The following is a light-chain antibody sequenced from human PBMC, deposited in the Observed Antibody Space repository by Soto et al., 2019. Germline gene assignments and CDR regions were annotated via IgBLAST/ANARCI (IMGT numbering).Light chain of an antibody. CDR3: QSYDSGLSGYVV. V-gene: IGLV1-40*01. CDR2: GNS. Sequence: QSELTQPPSVSGAPGQRVTISCTGSSSNIGAGYDVHWYQQLPGTAPKLLIYGNSNRPSGVPDRFSGSKSGTSASLAITGLQAEDEADYFCQSYDSGLSGYVVFGGGTKLTVL. CDR1: SSNIGAGYD. J-gene: IGLJ2*01.